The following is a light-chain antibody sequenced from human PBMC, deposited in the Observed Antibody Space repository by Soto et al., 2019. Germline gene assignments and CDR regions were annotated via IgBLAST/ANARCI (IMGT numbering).Light chain of an antibody. Sequence: SVLTQPASVSGSPGQSITISCTGSSSAVGSYRLVSWYQHHPGKVPKLIIYEGSKRPSGVSNRFSEPEPDNTPSLPILGVQAEDEADYYCCSSAPSRTFVFGTGTKVTV. CDR1: SSAVGSYRL. J-gene: IGLJ1*01. CDR2: EGS. CDR3: CSSAPSRTFV. V-gene: IGLV2-23*01.